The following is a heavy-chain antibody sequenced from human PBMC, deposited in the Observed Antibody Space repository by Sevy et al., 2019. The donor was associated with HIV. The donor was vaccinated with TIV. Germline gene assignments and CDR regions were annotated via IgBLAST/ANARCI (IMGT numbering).Heavy chain of an antibody. CDR2: IYSDGNT. V-gene: IGHV3-53*01. D-gene: IGHD3-3*01. J-gene: IGHJ6*02. CDR3: AKGLILELSWYGMDV. Sequence: GGSLRLSCAASGFTVSNKFMNWVRQAPGKGLEWVSVIYSDGNTYYADSVKGRFTISRDNSKNTVHLQMNSPRTEDTAVYYCAKGLILELSWYGMDVWGQGTTVTVSS. CDR1: GFTVSNKF.